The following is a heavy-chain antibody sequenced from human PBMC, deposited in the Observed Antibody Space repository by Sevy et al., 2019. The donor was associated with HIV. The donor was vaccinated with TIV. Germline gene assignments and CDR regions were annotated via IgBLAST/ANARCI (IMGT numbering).Heavy chain of an antibody. V-gene: IGHV1-2*02. CDR1: GYTFTGYY. J-gene: IGHJ3*02. CDR3: GREGDQGRGGGGDGNAFDI. CDR2: INPNSGGT. D-gene: IGHD2-21*02. Sequence: ASVKVSCKASGYTFTGYYMHWVRQAPGQGLEWMGWINPNSGGTNYAQKFQGRVTMTRDTSISTAYMELSRLRSEDTAVYYCGREGDQGRGGGGDGNAFDIWGQGTMVTVSS.